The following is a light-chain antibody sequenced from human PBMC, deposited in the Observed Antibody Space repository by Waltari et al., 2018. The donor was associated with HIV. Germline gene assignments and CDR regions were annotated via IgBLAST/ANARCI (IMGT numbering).Light chain of an antibody. CDR1: QDINSW. CDR3: QQSNSFPLT. Sequence: DIQMTQSPSSLSASVGDTVTLSCRASQDINSWLAWYQQRAGRAPRLLISGAFTLQSGVPSRFSGNGSVTDFTLTISSLQPEDFATYFCQQSNSFPLTFGPGTRLEVK. CDR2: GAF. J-gene: IGKJ5*01. V-gene: IGKV1-12*01.